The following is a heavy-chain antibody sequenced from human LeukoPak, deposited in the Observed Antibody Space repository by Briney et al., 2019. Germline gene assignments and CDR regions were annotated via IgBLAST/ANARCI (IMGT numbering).Heavy chain of an antibody. V-gene: IGHV3-23*01. J-gene: IGHJ4*02. Sequence: GGSLRLSCAVSGITISNYGMSWVRQAPGKGLEWVAGISDSGGRRNYADSVKGRFTISRDNPKNTLYLQMNSLRAEDTAVYFCAKRGVVIRVILVGFHKEAYYFDSWGQGALVTVSS. D-gene: IGHD3-22*01. CDR1: GITISNYG. CDR2: ISDSGGRR. CDR3: AKRGVVIRVILVGFHKEAYYFDS.